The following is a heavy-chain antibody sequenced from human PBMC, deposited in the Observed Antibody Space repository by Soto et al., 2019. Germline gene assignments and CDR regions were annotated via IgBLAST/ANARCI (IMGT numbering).Heavy chain of an antibody. D-gene: IGHD6-6*01. J-gene: IGHJ6*03. CDR1: GFTLSGYA. Sequence: EVQLAESGGGLAQPGGSLRLSCAASGFTLSGYAMDWVRQAPGKGLEYVSGISSNGVGTYYANSVQGRFTISRENSKNAVYLQMGSLRPEDMAVYYCARRARPDFYYMDVWGKGTTVTVCS. CDR3: ARRARPDFYYMDV. CDR2: ISSNGVGT. V-gene: IGHV3-64*01.